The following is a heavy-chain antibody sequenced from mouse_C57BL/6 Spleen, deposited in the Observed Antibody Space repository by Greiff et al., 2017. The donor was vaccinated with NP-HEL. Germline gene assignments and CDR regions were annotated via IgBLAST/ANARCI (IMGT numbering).Heavy chain of an antibody. Sequence: VKLQQSGAELVKPGASVKISCKASGYAFSSYWMNWVKQRPGKGLEWIGQIYPGDGDTNYNGKFKGKATLTADKSSSTAYMQLSSLSSEDSAVYCCGRADPREGTTVNAAMDYWGPGASVTVSS. J-gene: IGHJ4*01. CDR3: GRADPREGTTVNAAMDY. V-gene: IGHV1-80*01. CDR2: IYPGDGDT. D-gene: IGHD1-1*01. CDR1: GYAFSSYW.